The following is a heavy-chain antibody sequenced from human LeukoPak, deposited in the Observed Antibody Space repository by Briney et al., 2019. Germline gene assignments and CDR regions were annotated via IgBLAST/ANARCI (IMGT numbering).Heavy chain of an antibody. CDR2: ISYDGNNK. CDR3: ARAVGSSGRVYYFAY. D-gene: IGHD6-19*01. Sequence: GRSLRLSCAASGFTFSSYGMHWVRQAPGKGLEWVAVISYDGNNKYYADSVKGRFTISRDNSKNTLYLQMNSLRAEDTAVYYCARAVGSSGRVYYFAYWGQGTLVTVSS. CDR1: GFTFSSYG. J-gene: IGHJ4*02. V-gene: IGHV3-30*03.